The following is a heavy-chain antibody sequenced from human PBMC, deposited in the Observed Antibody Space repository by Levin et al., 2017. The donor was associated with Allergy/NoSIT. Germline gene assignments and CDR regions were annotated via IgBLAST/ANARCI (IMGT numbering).Heavy chain of an antibody. CDR3: ARDGVDAGVYFDY. CDR2: INQGGSEK. D-gene: IGHD2-15*01. J-gene: IGHJ4*02. V-gene: IGHV3-7*01. CDR1: GFTFSSYW. Sequence: GESLKISCAASGFTFSSYWMSWVRQAPGKGLEWVANINQGGSEKYYVDSVKGRFTTSRDNAKNSLYLQMNSLRAEDTAVYYCARDGVDAGVYFDYWGQGALVTVSS.